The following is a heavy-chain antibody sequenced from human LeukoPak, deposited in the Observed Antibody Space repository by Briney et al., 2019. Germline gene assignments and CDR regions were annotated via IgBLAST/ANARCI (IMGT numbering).Heavy chain of an antibody. CDR1: GGSISSSSYY. Sequence: PSETLSLTCTVSGGSISSSSYYWGWIRQPPGKGLEWIGSIYYSGSTYYNPSLKSRVTISVDTSKNQFSLKLSSVTAADTAVYYCVGAISDYYYYGMDVWGQGTTVTVSS. CDR3: VGAISDYYYYGMDV. J-gene: IGHJ6*02. D-gene: IGHD2-21*01. V-gene: IGHV4-39*01. CDR2: IYYSGST.